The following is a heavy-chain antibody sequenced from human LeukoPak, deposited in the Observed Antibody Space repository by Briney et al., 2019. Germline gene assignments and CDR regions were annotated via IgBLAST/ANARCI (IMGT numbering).Heavy chain of an antibody. CDR3: ARDHYYDSSGYHYFDY. V-gene: IGHV3-9*01. Sequence: GGSLRLSCAASGFTFDDYAMHWVRQAPGKGLEWVSGISWNSGRIGYADSVKGRLTISRDNAKNSLYLQINSLRAEDTALYYCARDHYYDSSGYHYFDYWGQGTLVTVSS. CDR2: ISWNSGRI. D-gene: IGHD3-22*01. CDR1: GFTFDDYA. J-gene: IGHJ4*02.